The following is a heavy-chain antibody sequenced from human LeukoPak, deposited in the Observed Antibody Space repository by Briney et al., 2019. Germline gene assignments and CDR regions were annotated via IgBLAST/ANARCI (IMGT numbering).Heavy chain of an antibody. CDR3: ARDRSYYDSSVADY. CDR2: IIPIFGTA. D-gene: IGHD3-22*01. J-gene: IGHJ4*02. CDR1: GGTFSSYA. Sequence: GASVKVSCKASGGTFSSYAISWVRQAPGQGLEWMGGIIPIFGTANYAQKFQGRVTITADESTSTAYMELSSLRSDDTAVYYCARDRSYYDSSVADYWGQGTLVTVSS. V-gene: IGHV1-69*13.